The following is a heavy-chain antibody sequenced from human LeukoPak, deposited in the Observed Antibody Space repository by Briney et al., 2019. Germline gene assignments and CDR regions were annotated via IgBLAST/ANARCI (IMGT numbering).Heavy chain of an antibody. CDR1: GYTLTELS. Sequence: ASVKVSCKVSGYTLTELSMHWVRQAPGKGLEWMGGFDPEDGETIYAQKFQGRVTMTEDTSTDTAYMELSSLRSEDTAVYYCARSQDYYDGSFSPQGTWGQGTLVTVSS. J-gene: IGHJ5*02. D-gene: IGHD3-22*01. V-gene: IGHV1-24*01. CDR3: ARSQDYYDGSFSPQGT. CDR2: FDPEDGET.